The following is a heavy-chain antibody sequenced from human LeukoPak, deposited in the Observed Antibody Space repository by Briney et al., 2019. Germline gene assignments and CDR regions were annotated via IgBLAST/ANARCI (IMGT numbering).Heavy chain of an antibody. D-gene: IGHD2-15*01. CDR1: GFTFSSYA. Sequence: GGSLRLSCAASGFTFSSYAMSWVRQAPGKGLEWVSAISGSGGSTYYADSVKGRFTTSRDNSKNTLYLQMNSLRAEDTAVYYCAKDLGYCSGGSCNDVDYWGQGTLVTVSS. J-gene: IGHJ4*02. V-gene: IGHV3-23*01. CDR3: AKDLGYCSGGSCNDVDY. CDR2: ISGSGGST.